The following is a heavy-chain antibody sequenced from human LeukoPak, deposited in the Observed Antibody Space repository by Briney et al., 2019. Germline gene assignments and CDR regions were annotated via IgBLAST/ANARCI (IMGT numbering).Heavy chain of an antibody. J-gene: IGHJ4*02. Sequence: ASVKVSCKASGGTFSSYAISWVRQAPGQGLEWMGIINPSGGSTSYAQKFQGRVTMTRDTSTSTVYMELSSLRSEDTAVYYCARDFGVSSSWYLQLYYFDYWGQGTLVTVSS. CDR2: INPSGGST. D-gene: IGHD6-13*01. CDR1: GGTFSSYA. CDR3: ARDFGVSSSWYLQLYYFDY. V-gene: IGHV1-46*01.